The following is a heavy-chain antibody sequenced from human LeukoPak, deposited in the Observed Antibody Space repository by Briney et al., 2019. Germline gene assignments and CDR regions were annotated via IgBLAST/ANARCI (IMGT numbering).Heavy chain of an antibody. CDR1: GYTFTSYG. CDR3: ARDSHEGDILTGSMWY. CDR2: INTNTGNP. D-gene: IGHD3-9*01. Sequence: ASVKVSCKASGYTFTSYGMNWVRQAPGQGLEWMGWINTNTGNPTYAQGFTGRFVLSLDTSVSTAKLQISSLKAEDTAVYYCARDSHEGDILTGSMWYWGQGTLVTVSS. V-gene: IGHV7-4-1*02. J-gene: IGHJ4*02.